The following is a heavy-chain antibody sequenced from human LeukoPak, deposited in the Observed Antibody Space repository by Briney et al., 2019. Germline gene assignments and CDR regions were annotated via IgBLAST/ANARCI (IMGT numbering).Heavy chain of an antibody. Sequence: ASVKVSCKASGGTFISYAISWVRQAPGLGLEWMGGIIPIFGTANYAQKFQGRVTITADESTSTAYMELSSLRSEDTAVYYCARDYFGLVAYAGLVYWGQGTLVTVSS. CDR1: GGTFISYA. J-gene: IGHJ4*02. D-gene: IGHD3/OR15-3a*01. V-gene: IGHV1-69*13. CDR3: ARDYFGLVAYAGLVY. CDR2: IIPIFGTA.